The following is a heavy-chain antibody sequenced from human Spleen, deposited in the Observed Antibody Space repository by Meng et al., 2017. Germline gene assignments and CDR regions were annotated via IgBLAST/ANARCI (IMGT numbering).Heavy chain of an antibody. Sequence: QVQLQGSGPGLVKPSATRSLTCSVSGGSISNYYWSWIRQPPGKELEWLGYLYDSGKTSYRPSLKSRVSISADPSKNQFSLKLSSVTAADTAAYYCARVDSSGWHFDYWGQGTLVTVSS. J-gene: IGHJ4*02. D-gene: IGHD6-19*01. CDR2: LYDSGKT. V-gene: IGHV4-59*01. CDR3: ARVDSSGWHFDY. CDR1: GGSISNYY.